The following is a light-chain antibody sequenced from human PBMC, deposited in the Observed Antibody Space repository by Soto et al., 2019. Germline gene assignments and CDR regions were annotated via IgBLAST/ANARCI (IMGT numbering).Light chain of an antibody. Sequence: EIVLTQSPATLSLSPGERVTLSCRASQSVSNYLAWYQQKPGQAPRLLVSAASNRATGIPARFSGSGSGTDFTLTISSLEPEDFGVYYCQQYNNWPPITFGQGTRLEIK. CDR1: QSVSNY. CDR2: AAS. V-gene: IGKV3-11*01. J-gene: IGKJ5*01. CDR3: QQYNNWPPIT.